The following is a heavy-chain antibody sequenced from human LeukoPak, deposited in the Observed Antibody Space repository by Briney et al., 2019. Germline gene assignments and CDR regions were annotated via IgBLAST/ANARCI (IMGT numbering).Heavy chain of an antibody. V-gene: IGHV4-34*12. D-gene: IGHD1-26*01. CDR3: ARDLSSGTYPYYYYYMDV. CDR2: IIHSGST. Sequence: SETLSLTCAVNGGSFSGYSWSWIRQSPGKGLEWIADIIHSGSTNYNPSLKSRVTISLDTSRNQFSLKLTSVTAADTAVYYCARDLSSGTYPYYYYYMDVWGKGITVTVSS. CDR1: GGSFSGYS. J-gene: IGHJ6*03.